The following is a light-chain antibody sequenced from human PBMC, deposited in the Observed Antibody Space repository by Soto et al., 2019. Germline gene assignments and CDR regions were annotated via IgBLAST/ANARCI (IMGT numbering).Light chain of an antibody. V-gene: IGLV2-14*01. CDR1: SSDVGGYNS. CDR3: SSYTRSSTFYV. J-gene: IGLJ1*01. CDR2: EVS. Sequence: QSALTQPASVSGSPGQPSTISCTGTSSDVGGYNSVSWYQQHPGKAPKLMIYEVSNRPSGVSNRFSGSKSGNTASLTISGLQAEDEADYSCSSYTRSSTFYVFGTGTKVTVL.